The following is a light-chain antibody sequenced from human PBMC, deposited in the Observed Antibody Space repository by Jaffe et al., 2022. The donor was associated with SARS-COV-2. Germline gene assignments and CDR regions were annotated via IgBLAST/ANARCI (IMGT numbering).Light chain of an antibody. Sequence: DIVMTQSPLSLPVTPGEPASISCRSSQSLLHSNGYNYLDWYLQKPGQSPQLLIYLGSNRASGVPDRFSGSGSGTDFTLKISRVEAEDVGVYYCMQALQTPPWFTFGPGTKVDIK. CDR2: LGS. V-gene: IGKV2-28*01. J-gene: IGKJ3*01. CDR1: QSLLHSNGYNY. CDR3: MQALQTPPWFT.